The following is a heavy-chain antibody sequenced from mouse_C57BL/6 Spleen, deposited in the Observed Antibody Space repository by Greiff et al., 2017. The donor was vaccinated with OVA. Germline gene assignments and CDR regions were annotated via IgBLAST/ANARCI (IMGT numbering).Heavy chain of an antibody. Sequence: VQLQQPGAELVKPGASVKVSCKASGYTFTSYWMHWVKQRPGQGLEWIGRIHPSDSDTNYNQKFKGKATLTVDKSSSTAYMQLSSLTSEDSAVYYCAIRGYGSSYGDYAMDYWGQGTSVTVSS. J-gene: IGHJ4*01. CDR2: IHPSDSDT. CDR3: AIRGYGSSYGDYAMDY. V-gene: IGHV1-74*01. CDR1: GYTFTSYW. D-gene: IGHD1-1*01.